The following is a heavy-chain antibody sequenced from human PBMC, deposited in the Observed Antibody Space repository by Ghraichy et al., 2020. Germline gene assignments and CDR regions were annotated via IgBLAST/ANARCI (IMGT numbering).Heavy chain of an antibody. CDR2: IRNSSKYI. CDR1: GFIFSDYD. V-gene: IGHV3-21*01. Sequence: GGSLRLSCAASGFIFSDYDMNWVRQAPGKGLEWLLSIRNSSKYIYYADSVKGRFTVSRDNAKNSLYLQMNNLKAEDTAIYYCAREMYPWGQGTLVTVSS. CDR3: AREMYP. D-gene: IGHD2-8*01. J-gene: IGHJ5*02.